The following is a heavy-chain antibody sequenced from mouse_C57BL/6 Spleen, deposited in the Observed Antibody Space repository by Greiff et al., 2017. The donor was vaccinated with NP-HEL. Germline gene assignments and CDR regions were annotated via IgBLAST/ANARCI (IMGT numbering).Heavy chain of an antibody. D-gene: IGHD2-3*01. CDR3: ARTGWPLDY. Sequence: VQLKESGPELVKPGASVKISCKASGYSFTGYYMNWVKQSPEKSLEWIGEINPSTGGTTYNQKFKAKATLTVDKSSSTAYMQLKSLTSEDSAVYYCARTGWPLDYWGQGTTLTVSS. CDR1: GYSFTGYY. CDR2: INPSTGGT. V-gene: IGHV1-42*01. J-gene: IGHJ2*01.